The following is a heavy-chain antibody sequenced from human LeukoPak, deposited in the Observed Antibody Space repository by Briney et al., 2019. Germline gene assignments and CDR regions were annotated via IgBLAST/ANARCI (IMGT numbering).Heavy chain of an antibody. CDR1: GYTFTSYY. CDR2: INPSGGST. D-gene: IGHD3-3*01. CDR3: ARTYYDFWSGRSGAFDI. V-gene: IGHV1-46*01. J-gene: IGHJ3*02. Sequence: ASVKVSCKASGYTFTSYYMHWVRQAPGQGLEWMGIINPSGGSTSYAQKFQGRVTMTRDTSTSTVYMELSSLRSEDTAVYYCARTYYDFWSGRSGAFDIWGQGTMVTVSS.